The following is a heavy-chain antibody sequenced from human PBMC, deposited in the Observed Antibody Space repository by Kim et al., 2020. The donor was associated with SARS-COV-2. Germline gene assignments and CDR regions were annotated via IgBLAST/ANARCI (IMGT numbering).Heavy chain of an antibody. V-gene: IGHV3-33*05. D-gene: IGHD3-22*01. CDR2: ISYDGSNK. J-gene: IGHJ4*02. CDR1: GFTFSSYG. Sequence: GGSLRLSCAASGFTFSSYGMHWVRQAPGKGLEWVAVISYDGSNKYYADSVKGRFTISRDNSKNTLYLQMNSLRAEDTAVYYCARDMYYYDSSGYQSWGQGTLVTVSS. CDR3: ARDMYYYDSSGYQS.